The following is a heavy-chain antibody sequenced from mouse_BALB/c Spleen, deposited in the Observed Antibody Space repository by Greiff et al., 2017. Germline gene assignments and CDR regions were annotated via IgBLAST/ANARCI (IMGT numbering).Heavy chain of an antibody. Sequence: EVKLMESGGGLVQPGGSLRLSCATSGFTFTDYYMSWVRQPPGKALEWLGFIRNKANGYTTEYSASVKGRFTISRDNSQSILYLQMNTLRAEDSATYYCARELGAMEYWGQGTSVTVSS. CDR1: GFTFTDYY. D-gene: IGHD4-1*01. CDR2: IRNKANGYTT. V-gene: IGHV7-3*02. J-gene: IGHJ4*01. CDR3: ARELGAMEY.